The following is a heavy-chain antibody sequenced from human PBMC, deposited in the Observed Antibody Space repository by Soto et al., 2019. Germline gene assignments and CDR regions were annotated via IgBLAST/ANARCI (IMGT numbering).Heavy chain of an antibody. CDR3: TCITMVRGVRDSWFDP. J-gene: IGHJ5*02. D-gene: IGHD3-10*01. CDR1: GYTFTSYC. Sequence: ASVKVSCKASGYTFTSYCISWVREAPGLGLEWMGWISAYNGNTNYAQKLQGRVTMTTDTSTSTAYMELRSLRSDDTAVYYCTCITMVRGVRDSWFDPWGQGTLVTVSS. V-gene: IGHV1-18*04. CDR2: ISAYNGNT.